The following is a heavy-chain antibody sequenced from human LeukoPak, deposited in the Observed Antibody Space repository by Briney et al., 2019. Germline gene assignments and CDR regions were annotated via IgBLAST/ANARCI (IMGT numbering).Heavy chain of an antibody. J-gene: IGHJ4*02. V-gene: IGHV3-49*03. D-gene: IGHD3-22*01. CDR1: GFTFGDYA. CDR3: TRDLGYYRSDF. Sequence: GGSLRLSCTASGFTFGDYAMSWFRQAPGKGLEWVGFIRSKAYGGTTEYAASVKGRFTISRDDSKGIAYLQMNSLRAEDTAVYYCTRDLGYYRSDFGGQGTLVTVSS. CDR2: IRSKAYGGTT.